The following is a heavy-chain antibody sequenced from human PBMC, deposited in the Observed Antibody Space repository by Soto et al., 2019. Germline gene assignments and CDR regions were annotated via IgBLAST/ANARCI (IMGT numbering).Heavy chain of an antibody. Sequence: QVQLVQSGAEVKKPGSSVKISCKASGDTFNTYPITWVRQAPGQGLEWMGRIVPILGVPNSAQKFQGRLTFTADKSTATVYMELSSLRAEDTAFYYCARDGYAYGSGSFLATGGQGTLVIVSS. D-gene: IGHD3-10*01. CDR2: IVPILGVP. CDR3: ARDGYAYGSGSFLAT. J-gene: IGHJ4*02. CDR1: GDTFNTYP. V-gene: IGHV1-69*04.